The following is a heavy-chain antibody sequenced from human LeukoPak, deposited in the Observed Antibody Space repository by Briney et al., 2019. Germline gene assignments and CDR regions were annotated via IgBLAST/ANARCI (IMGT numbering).Heavy chain of an antibody. Sequence: GGSLRLSCAASGFTVSSNYMSWVRQAPVKGLQWVSVIYSGGNTYYADTVRGRFTISRDNSKNTLYLQMNSLRAEDTAVYYCARALGGAYWFDPWGQGTLVTVSS. CDR2: IYSGGNT. D-gene: IGHD3-16*01. J-gene: IGHJ5*02. CDR1: GFTVSSNY. CDR3: ARALGGAYWFDP. V-gene: IGHV3-53*01.